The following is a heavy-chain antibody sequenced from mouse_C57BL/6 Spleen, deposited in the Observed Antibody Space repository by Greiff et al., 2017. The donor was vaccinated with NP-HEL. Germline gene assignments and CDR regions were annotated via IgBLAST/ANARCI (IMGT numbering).Heavy chain of an antibody. J-gene: IGHJ1*03. CDR1: GFTFSSYG. D-gene: IGHD1-1*01. Sequence: EVMLVESGGDLVKPGGSLKLSCAASGFTFSSYGMSWVRQTPDKRLEWVATISSGGSYTYYPDSVKGRFTISRDNAKNTLYLQMSSLTSEDTAMYYCARYGSSLGYFDVWGTGTTVTVAS. CDR3: ARYGSSLGYFDV. V-gene: IGHV5-6*01. CDR2: ISSGGSYT.